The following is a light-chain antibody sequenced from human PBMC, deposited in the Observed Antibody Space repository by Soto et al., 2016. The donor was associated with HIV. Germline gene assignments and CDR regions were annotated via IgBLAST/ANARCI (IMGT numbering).Light chain of an antibody. CDR2: KAS. Sequence: DIQMTQSPSTLSASVGDRVTITCRASQDITTWLAWYQQKPGKPPNLLIYKASNLQNGVPSRFSGSGSGTEFTLSINSLQPDDFATYYCQQSYSTPPTFGQGTKLEIK. CDR1: QDITTW. J-gene: IGKJ2*01. V-gene: IGKV1-5*03. CDR3: QQSYSTPPT.